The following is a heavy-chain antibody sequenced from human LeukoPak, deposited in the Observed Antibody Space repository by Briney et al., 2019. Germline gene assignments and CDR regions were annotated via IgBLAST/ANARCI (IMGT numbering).Heavy chain of an antibody. CDR2: ISSGSSTI. CDR3: ASPNYYGSGPSDL. J-gene: IGHJ2*01. CDR1: GFTFGDYV. D-gene: IGHD3-10*01. Sequence: GGSLRLSCTASGFTFGDYVMNWVRQAPGKGLEWVSYISSGSSTIYYADSVKGRFTISRDNAKNSLYLQMNSLRAEDTAVYYCASPNYYGSGPSDLWGRGTLVTVSS. V-gene: IGHV3-48*03.